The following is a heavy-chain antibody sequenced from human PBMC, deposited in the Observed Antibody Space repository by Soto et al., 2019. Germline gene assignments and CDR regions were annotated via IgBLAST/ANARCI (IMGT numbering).Heavy chain of an antibody. J-gene: IGHJ6*02. CDR3: ARDRMIVVAYYYYGMDV. CDR2: VNPNSGNT. V-gene: IGHV1-8*02. CDR1: GGTFSTSS. Sequence: GASVKVSCKASGGTFSTSSINWVRQAPGQGLEWVGWVNPNSGNTVYAQKFQGRVTMTTDTSTSTAYMELRSLRSDDTAVYYCARDRMIVVAYYYYGMDVWGQGTTVTVSS. D-gene: IGHD3-22*01.